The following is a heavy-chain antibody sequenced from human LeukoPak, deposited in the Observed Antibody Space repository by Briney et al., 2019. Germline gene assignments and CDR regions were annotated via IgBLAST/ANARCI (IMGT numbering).Heavy chain of an antibody. CDR1: GFIFSSYG. CDR3: ARVAEAAAFDS. D-gene: IGHD6-13*01. J-gene: IGHJ4*02. V-gene: IGHV3-33*01. Sequence: GGSLRLSCAASGFIFSSYGMHWVRQGPGKGLEWVAAIRYDGSNEYYADSVKGRFTISRDNAKNSLYLQMNSLKPEDTAVYYCARVAEAAAFDSWGQGTLVTVSS. CDR2: IRYDGSNE.